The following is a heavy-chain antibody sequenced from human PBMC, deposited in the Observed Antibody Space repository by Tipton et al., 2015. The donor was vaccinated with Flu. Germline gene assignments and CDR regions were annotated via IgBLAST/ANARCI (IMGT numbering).Heavy chain of an antibody. CDR1: GDSIGSGYY. Sequence: TLSLTCSVSGDSIGSGYYWGWIRQPPGKGLEWIGNIFHTGSTYSNPSLRSRVTISVDTSKNQFSLKVYSLTAADTAVYYCARGSGYANVYLDSWGQGTPVAVSS. CDR2: IFHTGST. V-gene: IGHV4-38-2*02. D-gene: IGHD5-12*01. CDR3: ARGSGYANVYLDS. J-gene: IGHJ4*02.